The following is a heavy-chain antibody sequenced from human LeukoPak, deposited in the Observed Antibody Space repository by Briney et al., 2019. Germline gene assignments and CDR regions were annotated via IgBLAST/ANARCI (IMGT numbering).Heavy chain of an antibody. CDR1: GGSISSGGYY. CDR3: ARDAGGGKLFDY. D-gene: IGHD3-16*01. V-gene: IGHV4-31*03. CDR2: IYYSGST. Sequence: PSETPSLTCTVSGGSISSGGYYWSWIRQHPGKGLEWIGYIYYSGSTYYNPSLKSRVTISVDTSKNQFSLKLSSVTAADTAVYYCARDAGGGKLFDYWGQGTLVTVSS. J-gene: IGHJ4*02.